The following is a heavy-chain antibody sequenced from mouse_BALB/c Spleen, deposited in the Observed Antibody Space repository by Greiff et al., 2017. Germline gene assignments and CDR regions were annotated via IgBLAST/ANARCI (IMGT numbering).Heavy chain of an antibody. Sequence: VQLQQSGAELVRSGASVKLSCTASGFNIKDYYMHWVKQRPEQGLEWIGWIDPENGDTEYAPKFQGKATMTADTSSNTAYLQLSSLTSEDTAVYYCNALYDYGSSPFAYWGQGTLVTVSA. CDR2: IDPENGDT. D-gene: IGHD1-1*01. CDR1: GFNIKDYY. CDR3: NALYDYGSSPFAY. J-gene: IGHJ3*01. V-gene: IGHV14-4*02.